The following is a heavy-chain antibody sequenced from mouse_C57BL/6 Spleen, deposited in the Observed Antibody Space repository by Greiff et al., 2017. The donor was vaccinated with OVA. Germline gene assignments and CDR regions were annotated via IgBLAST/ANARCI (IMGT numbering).Heavy chain of an antibody. CDR3: ARSIRSSSYWYVDV. CDR1: GFTFTDYY. Sequence: VQLQQSGAELVKPGASVKLSCTASGFTFTDYYMHWVKQRPEQGLEWIGRIDPEDGETKYAAKFKGKATITAATSSNTAYLQLSSLTSEDTAVYASARSIRSSSYWYVDVWGTGTTGTVSS. D-gene: IGHD1-1*01. V-gene: IGHV14-2*01. J-gene: IGHJ1*03. CDR2: IDPEDGET.